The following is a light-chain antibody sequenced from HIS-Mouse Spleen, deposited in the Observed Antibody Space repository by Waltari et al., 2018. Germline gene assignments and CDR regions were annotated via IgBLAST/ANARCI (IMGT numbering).Light chain of an antibody. Sequence: QSALTQPASVSGSPGQSITISCTGTSSDVGSYNLVSWYQQHPGKAPKLMIYEGSKRPAGVSNRVSGSKSANTASLTISGLQAEDEADYYCCSYAGSSTYWVFGGGTKLTVL. J-gene: IGLJ3*02. V-gene: IGLV2-23*01. CDR1: SSDVGSYNL. CDR2: EGS. CDR3: CSYAGSSTYWV.